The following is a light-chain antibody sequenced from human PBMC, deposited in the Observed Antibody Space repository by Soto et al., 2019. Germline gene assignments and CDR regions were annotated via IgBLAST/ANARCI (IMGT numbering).Light chain of an antibody. CDR1: SSDVGGYNY. V-gene: IGLV2-8*01. CDR2: EVT. J-gene: IGLJ3*02. CDR3: SSYAASNNFYFV. Sequence: QSVLTQRPSASGSPGQSVTISCTGTSSDVGGYNYVSWYQQYPGRAPKLMIYEVTKRPSGVPDRFSGSKSGNTASLTVSGLQAEDEADYSCSSYAASNNFYFVFGGGTKLTVL.